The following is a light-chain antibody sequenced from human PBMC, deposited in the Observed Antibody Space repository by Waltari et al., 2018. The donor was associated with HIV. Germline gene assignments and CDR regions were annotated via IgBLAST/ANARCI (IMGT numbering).Light chain of an antibody. CDR2: GAS. V-gene: IGKV1-13*02. Sequence: AIQLTQSLSSLSASIGERVTITCRASQGFKNALAWYQQKPGRPPKLLIYGASTLESGVPSRFSGSLSGTDFNLTISSLQAEDSATYYCQQFRRYPRTFGQGATLEIK. CDR3: QQFRRYPRT. J-gene: IGKJ2*01. CDR1: QGFKNA.